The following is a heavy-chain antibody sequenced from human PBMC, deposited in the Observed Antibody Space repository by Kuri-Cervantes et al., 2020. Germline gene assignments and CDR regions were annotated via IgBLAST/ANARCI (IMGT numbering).Heavy chain of an antibody. CDR2: ISSSSSTI. Sequence: GESLKISCAASGFTFSSYSMNWVRQAPGKGLEWVSYISSSSSTIYYADSVKGRFTISRDNAKNSLYLRMNSLRDEDTAVYYCAKTQKLQLRYFDWLLPVDYWGQGTLVTVSS. J-gene: IGHJ4*02. CDR3: AKTQKLQLRYFDWLLPVDY. V-gene: IGHV3-48*02. CDR1: GFTFSSYS. D-gene: IGHD3-9*01.